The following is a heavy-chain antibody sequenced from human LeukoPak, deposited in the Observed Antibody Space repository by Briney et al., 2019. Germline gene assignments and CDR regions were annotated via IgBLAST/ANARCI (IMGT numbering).Heavy chain of an antibody. D-gene: IGHD3-22*01. CDR1: GYTFTGYY. CDR2: INPNSGGT. J-gene: IGHJ4*02. CDR3: AREYYYDSSGYYLYGY. V-gene: IGHV1-2*04. Sequence: ASVKVSCKASGYTFTGYYIHWVRQAPGQGLEWMGWINPNSGGTDYAQKFQGWVTMTRDTSISTAYMELNRLGSDDTAVYYCAREYYYDSSGYYLYGYWGQGTLVTVSS.